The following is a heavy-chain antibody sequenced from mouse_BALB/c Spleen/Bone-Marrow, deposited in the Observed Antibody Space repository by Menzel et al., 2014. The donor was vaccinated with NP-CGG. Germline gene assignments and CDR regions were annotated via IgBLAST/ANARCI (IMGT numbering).Heavy chain of an antibody. CDR1: GFSLTSYG. CDR2: IWAGGST. D-gene: IGHD1-1*01. Sequence: VKLMESGPGLVAPSQSLSIACTVSGFSLTSYGVHWVRQPPGKGLEWLGAIWAGGSTDYNSALMSRLSISKDNSKSQVFLKMNSLQTDDTAMYYCARALYYYGSSYYAMDCWGQGTSVIVSS. J-gene: IGHJ4*01. V-gene: IGHV2-9*02. CDR3: ARALYYYGSSYYAMDC.